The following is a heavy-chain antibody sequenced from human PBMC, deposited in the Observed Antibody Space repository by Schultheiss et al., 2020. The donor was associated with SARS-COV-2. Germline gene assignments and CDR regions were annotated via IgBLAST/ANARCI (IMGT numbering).Heavy chain of an antibody. Sequence: SETLSLTCTVSGGSISSGGYYWSWIRQHPGKGLEWIGEINHSGSTNYNPSLKSRVTISVDKSKNQFSLKLSSVTAADTAVYYCARAPDYGPLVGGYFDYWGQGTLVTVSS. CDR1: GGSISSGGYY. D-gene: IGHD4-17*01. V-gene: IGHV4-31*03. J-gene: IGHJ4*02. CDR3: ARAPDYGPLVGGYFDY. CDR2: INHSGST.